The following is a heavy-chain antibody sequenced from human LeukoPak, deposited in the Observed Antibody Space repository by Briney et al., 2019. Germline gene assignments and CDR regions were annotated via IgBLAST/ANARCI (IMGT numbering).Heavy chain of an antibody. CDR3: ARGDFCSSSSCYLRPMDV. V-gene: IGHV4-59*01. CDR2: IHYSGST. J-gene: IGHJ6*03. CDR1: GGSISDYH. Sequence: SETLPLTCTVSGGSISDYHWSWIRQPPGKGLECIGYIHYSGSTTYNPSLKSRVTMSVDTAKNQFSLKLRSVTAADTAIYYCARGDFCSSSSCYLRPMDVWGKGTTVTVSS. D-gene: IGHD2-2*01.